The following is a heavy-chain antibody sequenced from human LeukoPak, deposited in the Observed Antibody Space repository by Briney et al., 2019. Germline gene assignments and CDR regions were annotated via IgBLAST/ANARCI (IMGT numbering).Heavy chain of an antibody. D-gene: IGHD1-26*01. CDR2: INPSGGST. Sequence: ASVKVSCKASGYAFTSYYMHWVRQAPGQGLEWMGIINPSGGSTTYAQKFQGRVTLTSDTSTSTVYMDLSGLRFDDTAVYYCAREVGATGNDWFDPWGQGTLSPSPQ. CDR3: AREVGATGNDWFDP. CDR1: GYAFTSYY. V-gene: IGHV1-46*01. J-gene: IGHJ5*02.